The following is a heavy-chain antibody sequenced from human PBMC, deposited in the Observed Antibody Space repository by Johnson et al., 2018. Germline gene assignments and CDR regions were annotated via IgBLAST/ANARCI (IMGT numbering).Heavy chain of an antibody. J-gene: IGHJ6*02. D-gene: IGHD3-10*01. CDR2: ISYDGSTE. V-gene: IGHV3-30*18. CDR1: GMSFSTYG. CDR3: AKRGGVGEGVFGWAMDV. Sequence: QVQLVESGGGVVQPGRSLRLSCAASGMSFSTYGMYWVRQAPGKGLDWVALISYDGSTEYYADSVKGRFTISRDTSKNTRYLEMNSLKPEETAVYYCAKRGGVGEGVFGWAMDVWGQGTTVTVSS.